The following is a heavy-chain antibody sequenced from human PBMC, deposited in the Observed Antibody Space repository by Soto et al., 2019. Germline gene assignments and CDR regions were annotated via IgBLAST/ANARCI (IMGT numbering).Heavy chain of an antibody. V-gene: IGHV3-30*03. CDR1: GFGFDAYG. CDR2: ITYDGSHQ. CDR3: ARGSQYNYGPLAYFDY. Sequence: GGSLRLSCAASGFGFDAYGIHWVRRAPGKGLEWVAVITYDGSHQYYRDSVKGRFTISRDNVRKTMFLQMDNLQPEDAAMYFCARGSQYNYGPLAYFDYWGQGTLVTVSS. D-gene: IGHD5-18*01. J-gene: IGHJ4*02.